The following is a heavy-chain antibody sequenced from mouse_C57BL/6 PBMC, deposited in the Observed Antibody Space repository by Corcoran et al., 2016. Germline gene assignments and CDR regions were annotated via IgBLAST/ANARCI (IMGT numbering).Heavy chain of an antibody. Sequence: QIQLLQSGPELKKPGETVKISCNASGYTFKTYGMSWVKQAPGKGLKWMSWINTYSGVPTYADDFKGRFAFSLEASASTAYLQINNLKNEDTATYFCARLEYYVSSGYWGQGTTLTVSS. J-gene: IGHJ2*01. D-gene: IGHD1-1*01. V-gene: IGHV9-3*01. CDR1: GYTFKTYG. CDR3: ARLEYYVSSGY. CDR2: INTYSGVP.